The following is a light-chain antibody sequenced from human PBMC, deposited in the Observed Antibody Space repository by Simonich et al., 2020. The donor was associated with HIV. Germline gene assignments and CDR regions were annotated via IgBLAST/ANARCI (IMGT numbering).Light chain of an antibody. V-gene: IGLV2-23*01. Sequence: QSALTQPVSVSGSPGQSITIYCPGTSSEFGSYNLVSWYQQHPGTAPKLIFYEGSKRPSGVSKRFSCAKSGNTASLTISGLQAEDEADYYCCSYAGSSTVVFGGGTKLTVL. CDR3: CSYAGSSTVV. CDR2: EGS. J-gene: IGLJ2*01. CDR1: SSEFGSYNL.